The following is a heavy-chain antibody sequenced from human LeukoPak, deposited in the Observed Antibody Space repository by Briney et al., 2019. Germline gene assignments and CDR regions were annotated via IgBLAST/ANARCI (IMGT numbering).Heavy chain of an antibody. J-gene: IGHJ4*02. CDR1: GGSISNSNYY. CDR3: VVSRSSSFYFDY. D-gene: IGHD6-6*01. V-gene: IGHV4-39*01. CDR2: IYYSGST. Sequence: SETLSLTCTVSGGSISNSNYYWGWIRQPPGKGLEWIGSIYYSGSTYYNPSLKSRVTISVDTSKNQFSLKLSSVTAADTAVYYCVVSRSSSFYFDYWGQGTLVTVSS.